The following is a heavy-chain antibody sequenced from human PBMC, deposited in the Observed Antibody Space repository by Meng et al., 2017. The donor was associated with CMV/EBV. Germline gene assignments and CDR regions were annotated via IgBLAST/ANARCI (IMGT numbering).Heavy chain of an antibody. Sequence: YAASGFTFSDYYMSWIRQAPGKGLEWVSYISSSGSTIYYADSVKGRFTISRDNAKNSLYLQMNSLRAEDTAVYYCARVDSGSYSFDLWGRGTLVTVSS. CDR2: ISSSGSTI. V-gene: IGHV3-11*01. D-gene: IGHD1-26*01. J-gene: IGHJ2*01. CDR3: ARVDSGSYSFDL. CDR1: GFTFSDYY.